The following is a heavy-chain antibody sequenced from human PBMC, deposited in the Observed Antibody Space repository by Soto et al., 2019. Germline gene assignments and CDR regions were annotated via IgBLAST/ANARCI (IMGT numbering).Heavy chain of an antibody. Sequence: QVQLQESGPGLVKPSETLSLTCSVSAGSVSGSSHYWNWIRQTPGKGLEWIGYIDYSGSTNYNPSLKSRVTISVYTSTAQVSLKLSSVTAADTAVYYCARGGTSSRRAVAGYFHYWGQGTQVTVSP. V-gene: IGHV4-61*01. J-gene: IGHJ1*01. D-gene: IGHD1-7*01. CDR1: AGSVSGSSHY. CDR3: ARGGTSSRRAVAGYFHY. CDR2: IDYSGST.